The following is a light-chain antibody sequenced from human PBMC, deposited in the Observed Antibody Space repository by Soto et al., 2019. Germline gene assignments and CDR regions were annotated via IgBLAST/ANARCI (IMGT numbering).Light chain of an antibody. Sequence: EVVLTRSPATLSVSPGERVTLSCRASQSVSSSYLAWYQQKPGQAPRLLIYGASSRATGIPDGFSGSGSGTDFTLTISRLEPEDFAVYYCQQYGSSPRTFGQGTKVDI. CDR2: GAS. J-gene: IGKJ1*01. V-gene: IGKV3-20*01. CDR3: QQYGSSPRT. CDR1: QSVSSSY.